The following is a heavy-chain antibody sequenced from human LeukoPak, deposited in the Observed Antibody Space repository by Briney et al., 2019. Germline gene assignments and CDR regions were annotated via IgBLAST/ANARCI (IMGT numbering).Heavy chain of an antibody. D-gene: IGHD3-22*01. CDR3: ARVNDDSSGYYYDY. J-gene: IGHJ4*02. Sequence: GASVNVSCKASGYTFTGYYMHWVRQAPGQGLEWMGGINPNSGGTNYAQKFQGRVTMTRDTSISTAYMELSRLRSDDTAVYYCARVNDDSSGYYYDYWGQGTLVTVSS. CDR2: INPNSGGT. CDR1: GYTFTGYY. V-gene: IGHV1-2*02.